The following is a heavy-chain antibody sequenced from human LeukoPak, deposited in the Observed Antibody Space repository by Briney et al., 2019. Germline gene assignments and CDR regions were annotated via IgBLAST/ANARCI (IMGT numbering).Heavy chain of an antibody. CDR2: ISSGGSII. J-gene: IGHJ4*02. CDR3: TKGTIWLPFDY. D-gene: IGHD5-18*01. CDR1: GFTFSSYE. Sequence: GGSLRLSCAASGFTFSSYEMNWVRQAPGKGLEWVSYISSGGSIIYYADSVKGRFTISRDNAKNTLYLQMNSLRAEDTAVYYCTKGTIWLPFDYWGQGTLVTVSS. V-gene: IGHV3-48*03.